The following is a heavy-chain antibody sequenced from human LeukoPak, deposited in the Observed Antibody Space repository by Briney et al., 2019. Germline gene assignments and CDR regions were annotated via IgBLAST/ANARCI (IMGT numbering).Heavy chain of an antibody. V-gene: IGHV3-23*01. CDR1: GFSFFTYA. D-gene: IGHD2/OR15-2a*01. CDR2: VSGSGAST. J-gene: IGHJ4*02. CDR3: AKGGRTILANSYFDY. Sequence: WGALRLSCAASGFSFFTYAIRGVRHAPGEGGGWGSLVSGSGASTYYADSVKGRFTISRDNSKNTLYLQMNSLRAEDTAVYYCAKGGRTILANSYFDYWGQGTLVTVSS.